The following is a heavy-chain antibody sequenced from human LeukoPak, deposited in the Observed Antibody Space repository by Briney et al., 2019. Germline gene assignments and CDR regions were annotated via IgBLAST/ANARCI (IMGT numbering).Heavy chain of an antibody. CDR1: GFTFNNYA. J-gene: IGHJ3*02. D-gene: IGHD7-27*01. Sequence: GRSLKLSCAASGFTFNNYAMHWVRQAPGKGLEWIAFISHDGSNKYYADSVKGRFTISRDNSKNTLYLQMNSLRAEDTAVYYCARDQFGTGDRRDAFDIWGQGTTVTVTS. CDR2: ISHDGSNK. V-gene: IGHV3-30-3*01. CDR3: ARDQFGTGDRRDAFDI.